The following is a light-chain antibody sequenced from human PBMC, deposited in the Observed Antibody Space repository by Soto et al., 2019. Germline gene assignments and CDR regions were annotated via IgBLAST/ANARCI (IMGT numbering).Light chain of an antibody. CDR3: QQYNNWPRAT. J-gene: IGKJ4*01. Sequence: TKSPGTLSLSPGERATLSCRASQSVSSNLAWYQQKPGQAPRLLMFRTSSRATGFPARFSGSGSGTEFNLTISSLQSEDFGVYYCQQYNNWPRATFGGGTKVDIK. CDR1: QSVSSN. V-gene: IGKV3-15*01. CDR2: RTS.